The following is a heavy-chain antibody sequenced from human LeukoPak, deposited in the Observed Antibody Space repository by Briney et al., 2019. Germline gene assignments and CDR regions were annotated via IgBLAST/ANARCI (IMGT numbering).Heavy chain of an antibody. CDR2: INHNGNVN. D-gene: IGHD3-16*01. CDR3: ARGGGLDV. V-gene: IGHV3-7*03. J-gene: IGHJ6*02. CDR1: GFTFSSYW. Sequence: GGSLRLSCAASGFTFSSYWMNWARQAPGKGLEWVASINHNGNVNYYVDPVKGRFTISRDNAKNSLYLQMSNLRAEDTAVYFCARGGGLDVWGQGATVTVSS.